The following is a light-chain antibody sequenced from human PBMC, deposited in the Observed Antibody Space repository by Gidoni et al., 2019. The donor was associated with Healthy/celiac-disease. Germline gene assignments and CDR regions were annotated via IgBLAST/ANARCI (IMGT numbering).Light chain of an antibody. CDR1: SSDVGGYNS. J-gene: IGLJ2*01. V-gene: IGLV2-14*03. Sequence: SALSQPAPDYGSPGQSITISFTGTSSDVGGYNSVSWYQQHPGKAPKLMIYDVSNRPSGVSNRFSGSKSGNTASLTISGLQAEDEAHYYCSSYTSSSTLVVFGGGTKLTVL. CDR2: DVS. CDR3: SSYTSSSTLVV.